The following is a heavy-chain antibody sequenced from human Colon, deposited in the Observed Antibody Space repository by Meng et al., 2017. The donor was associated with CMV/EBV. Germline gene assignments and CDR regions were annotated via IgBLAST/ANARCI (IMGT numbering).Heavy chain of an antibody. J-gene: IGHJ6*02. Sequence: SETLSLTCPVSGGSPIAYYWNWIRPSPGKGMEWIGYVHSDGTTKYNPSLKSRVTISVDTSRNQFSLRLTSVTAADSAIYYCARESTPSGYSDMRAPFYYFAMDVWGQGTAVTVSS. CDR3: ARESTPSGYSDMRAPFYYFAMDV. CDR2: VHSDGTT. CDR1: GGSPIAYY. V-gene: IGHV4-59*01. D-gene: IGHD5-18*01.